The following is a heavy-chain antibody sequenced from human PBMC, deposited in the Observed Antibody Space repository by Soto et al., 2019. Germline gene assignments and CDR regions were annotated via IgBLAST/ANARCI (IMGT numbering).Heavy chain of an antibody. CDR3: ARDEGGRSWYEMFY. Sequence: ASVKVSCKASGYTFTSYAMHWVRQAPGQRLEWMGWINAGNDNTKYSQKFQGRVTITRGTSASTAYMELSSLRSEDTAVYYCARDEGGRSWYEMFYWGQGTLVTVSS. V-gene: IGHV1-3*01. CDR1: GYTFTSYA. D-gene: IGHD6-13*01. J-gene: IGHJ4*02. CDR2: INAGNDNT.